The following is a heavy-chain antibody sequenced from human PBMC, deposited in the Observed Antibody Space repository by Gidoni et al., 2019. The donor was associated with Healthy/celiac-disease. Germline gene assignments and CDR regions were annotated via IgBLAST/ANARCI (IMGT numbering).Heavy chain of an antibody. CDR2: ISGSGGST. J-gene: IGHJ6*02. V-gene: IGHV3-23*04. D-gene: IGHD1-1*01. CDR1: GFPFSSYA. CDR3: AKAEVQLERDYYYYYGMDV. Sequence: EVQLVESGGGLVQPGGSLRLSCAASGFPFSSYACSWVGQAPGKGLEWVSAISGSGGSTYYADSVKGRFTISRDNSKNTLYLQMNSLRAEDTAVYYCAKAEVQLERDYYYYYGMDVWGQGTTVTVSS.